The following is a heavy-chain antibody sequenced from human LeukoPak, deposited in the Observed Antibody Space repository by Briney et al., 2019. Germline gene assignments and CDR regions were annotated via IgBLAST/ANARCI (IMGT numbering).Heavy chain of an antibody. CDR1: GYTFTSYG. Sequence: EASVKVSCKASGYTFTSYGISWVRQAPGQGLEWMGWISAYNGNTNYAQKLQGRVTMTTDTSTSTAYMELRSLRSDDTAVYYCARAHLKTTVTTTDYWGQGTLVTVS. V-gene: IGHV1-18*01. D-gene: IGHD4-17*01. J-gene: IGHJ4*02. CDR3: ARAHLKTTVTTTDY. CDR2: ISAYNGNT.